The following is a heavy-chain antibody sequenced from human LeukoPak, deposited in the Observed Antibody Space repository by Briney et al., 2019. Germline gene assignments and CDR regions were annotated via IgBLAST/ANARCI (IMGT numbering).Heavy chain of an antibody. CDR2: ISSSGSTI. Sequence: PGGSLRLSCAASGFTFSSYEMNWVRQAPGKGLEWVSYISSSGSTIYYADSVKGRFTISRDNAKNSLYLQMNSLRAEDTAVYYCARDDGYSYGHFDYWGQGTLVTVSS. V-gene: IGHV3-48*03. CDR3: ARDDGYSYGHFDY. D-gene: IGHD5-18*01. CDR1: GFTFSSYE. J-gene: IGHJ4*02.